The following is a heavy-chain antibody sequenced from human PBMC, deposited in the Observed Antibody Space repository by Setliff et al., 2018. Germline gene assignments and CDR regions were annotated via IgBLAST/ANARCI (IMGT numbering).Heavy chain of an antibody. V-gene: IGHV3-11*04. CDR2: ISSSGSTI. D-gene: IGHD3-10*01. Sequence: PGESLKISCAASGFTFSDYYMSWIRQAPGKGLEWVSYISSSGSTIYYADSVKGRFTISRDNAKNSLYLQMNSLRAEDTAVYYCARERGYYGSGSYNLDYWGQGTLVTVSS. CDR3: ARERGYYGSGSYNLDY. CDR1: GFTFSDYY. J-gene: IGHJ4*02.